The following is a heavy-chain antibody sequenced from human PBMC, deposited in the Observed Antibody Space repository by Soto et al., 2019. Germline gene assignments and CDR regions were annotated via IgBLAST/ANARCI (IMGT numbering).Heavy chain of an antibody. CDR1: GGSISSGGYY. J-gene: IGHJ6*02. CDR2: IYYSGST. Sequence: QVQLQESGPGLVKPSQTLSLTCTVSGGSISSGGYYWSWIRQHPGKGLEWIGYIYYSGSTNYNPSLKSRVTISVDTSKNQFSLKLSSVTAADTAVYYCARDRGYYYDSSGYYWEDYYYGMDVWGQGTTVTVSS. CDR3: ARDRGYYYDSSGYYWEDYYYGMDV. D-gene: IGHD3-22*01. V-gene: IGHV4-31*03.